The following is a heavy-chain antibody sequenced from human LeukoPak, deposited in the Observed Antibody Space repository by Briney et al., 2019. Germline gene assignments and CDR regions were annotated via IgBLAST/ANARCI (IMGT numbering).Heavy chain of an antibody. Sequence: GESLKISCQASGYSFTSYWITWVPQVPGKGLEWMARIDPSDSFTNYSPSFEGHVTISVDKAISTAYMQWSSLKPSDTAMYYCARHCGRDGSSKRVASDFWGQGTLVIVSS. V-gene: IGHV5-10-1*01. D-gene: IGHD1-26*01. J-gene: IGHJ4*02. CDR3: ARHCGRDGSSKRVASDF. CDR2: IDPSDSFT. CDR1: GYSFTSYW.